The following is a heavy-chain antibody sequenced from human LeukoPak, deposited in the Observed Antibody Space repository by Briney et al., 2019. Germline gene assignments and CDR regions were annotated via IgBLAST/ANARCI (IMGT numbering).Heavy chain of an antibody. Sequence: PSETLSLTCTVSGGSISSYYWSWIRQPPGKGLEWIGYIYYSGSTNYNPSLKSRVTISVDTSKNQFSLKLSSVTAADTAVYYCARSSGYYGGDVFDIWGQGTMVTVSS. CDR1: GGSISSYY. D-gene: IGHD3-22*01. J-gene: IGHJ3*02. V-gene: IGHV4-59*01. CDR2: IYYSGST. CDR3: ARSSGYYGGDVFDI.